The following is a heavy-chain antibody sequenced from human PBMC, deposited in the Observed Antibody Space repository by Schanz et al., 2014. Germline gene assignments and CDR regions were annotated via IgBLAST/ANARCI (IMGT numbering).Heavy chain of an antibody. CDR1: GGSVSSGGDY. Sequence: QVQLQQWGAGLLKPSETLSLTCGVFGGSVSSGGDYWSWIRQHPGKGLKWIGFISYSGSTYYNPSLKSRVTISVDASKNQCSLSLGAAAAADSAVYYCARDRGRGDLPGDIWGQGTMVTVSS. V-gene: IGHV4-31*11. J-gene: IGHJ3*02. CDR3: ARDRGRGDLPGDI. CDR2: ISYSGST. D-gene: IGHD4-17*01.